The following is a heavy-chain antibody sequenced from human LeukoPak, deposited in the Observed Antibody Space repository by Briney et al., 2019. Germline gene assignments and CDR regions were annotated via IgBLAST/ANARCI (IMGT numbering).Heavy chain of an antibody. V-gene: IGHV4-34*01. D-gene: IGHD6-25*01. Sequence: SETLSLTCAVYGGSFSGYYWSWIRQPPGKGLEWIGEINHSGSTNYNPSLKSRVTISVDTSKNQFSLKLSSVTAADTAVYDCARVEDTGYLFQWGQGTLVTVSS. CDR2: INHSGST. CDR1: GGSFSGYY. CDR3: ARVEDTGYLFQ. J-gene: IGHJ4*02.